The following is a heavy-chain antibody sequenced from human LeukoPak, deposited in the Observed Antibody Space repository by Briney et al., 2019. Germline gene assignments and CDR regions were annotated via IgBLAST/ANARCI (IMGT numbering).Heavy chain of an antibody. J-gene: IGHJ6*02. CDR3: ARQGYYYGMDV. V-gene: IGHV4-39*01. Sequence: SETLSLTRTVSGGSIGSSSYYWGWIRQPPGKGLEWIGSIYYSGSTYYNPSLKSRVTISVDTSKNQFSLKLSSVTAADTAVYYCARQGYYYGMDVWGQGTTVTVSS. CDR1: GGSIGSSSYY. CDR2: IYYSGST.